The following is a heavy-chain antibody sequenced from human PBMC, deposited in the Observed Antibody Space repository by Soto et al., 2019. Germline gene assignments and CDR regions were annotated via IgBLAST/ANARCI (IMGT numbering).Heavy chain of an antibody. CDR1: GGSFSVYY. J-gene: IGHJ5*02. CDR3: ARRTIVRMVYAIRSWFDP. CDR2: INHSGST. V-gene: IGHV4-34*01. Sequence: SEPLSLTCAVYGGSFSVYYWSWIRQPPGQGLESFGEINHSGSTNYGPCLKRRVTISVDTSKHQFSLKLSSVTAADTAVYYCARRTIVRMVYAIRSWFDPWGQGTLVTV. D-gene: IGHD2-8*01.